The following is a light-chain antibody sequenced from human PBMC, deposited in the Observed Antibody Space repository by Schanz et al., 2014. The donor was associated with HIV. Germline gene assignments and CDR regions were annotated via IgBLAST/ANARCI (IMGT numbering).Light chain of an antibody. Sequence: DIHMTQSPSTLSASVGDRVTITCRASQSISNWLAWYQQKPGKAPKLLTYEASSLETGDPSRFSGSGSWTEFSPTISSLQPDDFATYYCQQYNSYPWTVGQGTKVEIK. CDR1: QSISNW. CDR3: QQYNSYPWT. CDR2: EAS. J-gene: IGKJ1*01. V-gene: IGKV1-5*03.